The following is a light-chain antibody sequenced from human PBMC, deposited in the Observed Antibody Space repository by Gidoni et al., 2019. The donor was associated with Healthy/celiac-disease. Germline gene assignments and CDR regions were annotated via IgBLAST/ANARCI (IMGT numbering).Light chain of an antibody. CDR3: QQYNNRPTIT. CDR1: QTVSSN. J-gene: IGKJ5*01. Sequence: EIVMTQSPATLSVSPGERATLSCRASQTVSSNLAWYQQKPGQAPRLLINGASTRAAGSPARCSGSGSGTEVTITISSRQSEDVAVYYCQQYNNRPTITFGQGTRLEIK. V-gene: IGKV3-15*01. CDR2: GAS.